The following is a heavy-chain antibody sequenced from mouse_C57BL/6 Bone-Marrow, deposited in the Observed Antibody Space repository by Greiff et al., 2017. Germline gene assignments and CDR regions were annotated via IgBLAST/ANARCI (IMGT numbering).Heavy chain of an antibody. CDR3: ARGGLRRTWFAY. V-gene: IGHV2-2*01. J-gene: IGHJ3*01. CDR1: GFSLTSYG. CDR2: IWSGGCT. D-gene: IGHD2-4*01. Sequence: QVQLQQPGPGLVQPSQSLSITCTVSGFSLTSYGVHWVRQSPGKGLEWLGVIWSGGCTDYNAAFISRLSISKDNSKSQVFFKMNSLQADDTAIYYCARGGLRRTWFAYGGQGTLVTVSA.